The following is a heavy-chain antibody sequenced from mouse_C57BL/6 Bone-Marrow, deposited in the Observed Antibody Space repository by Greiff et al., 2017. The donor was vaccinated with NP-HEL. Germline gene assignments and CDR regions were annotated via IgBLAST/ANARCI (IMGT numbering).Heavy chain of an antibody. CDR3: ARPDGYSSYWYFDV. D-gene: IGHD2-3*01. J-gene: IGHJ1*03. V-gene: IGHV5-6*01. CDR2: ISSGGSYT. CDR1: GFTFSSYG. Sequence: EVKLMESGGDLVKPGGSLKLSCAASGFTFSSYGMSWVRQTPDKRLEWVATISSGGSYTYYPDSVKGRFTISRDNAKNTLYLQMSSLKSEDTAMYYCARPDGYSSYWYFDVWGTGTTVTVSS.